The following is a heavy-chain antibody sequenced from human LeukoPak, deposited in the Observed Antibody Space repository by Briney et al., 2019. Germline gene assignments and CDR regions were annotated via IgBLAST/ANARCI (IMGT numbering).Heavy chain of an antibody. D-gene: IGHD5/OR15-5a*01. CDR2: ISGSGGST. Sequence: GGSLRLSCAASGFTFSSYAMSWVRQAPGEGLEWVSAISGSGGSTYYADSVKGRFTISRDNSMNTLYLQMNSLRAEDTAVYYCVKERSTTTFFDHWGQGTLVTVSS. J-gene: IGHJ4*02. CDR3: VKERSTTTFFDH. CDR1: GFTFSSYA. V-gene: IGHV3-23*01.